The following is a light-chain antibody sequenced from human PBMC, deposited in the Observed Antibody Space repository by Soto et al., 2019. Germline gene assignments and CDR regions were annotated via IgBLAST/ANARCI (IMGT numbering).Light chain of an antibody. CDR2: HTS. CDR1: QSVSSNF. CDR3: QQYGTSPQT. J-gene: IGKJ2*01. Sequence: EIVLTQSPGTLSLSPGERATLSCRASQSVSSNFLAWYQQMPGRAPRLLIYHTSSRATGIPDRFRGSGSGTDFTLTISRLEPEDFAVYHCQQYGTSPQTFGQGTKVEIK. V-gene: IGKV3-20*01.